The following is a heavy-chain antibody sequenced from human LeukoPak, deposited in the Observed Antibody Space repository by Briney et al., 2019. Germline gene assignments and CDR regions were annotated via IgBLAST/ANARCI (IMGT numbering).Heavy chain of an antibody. CDR2: FDPEDGET. D-gene: IGHD3-10*01. CDR3: ATEGRSGSYGWFDP. V-gene: IGHV1-24*01. Sequence: ASVKVSCKASGYTLTELSMHWVRQAPGKGLEWMGGFDPEDGETIYAQKFQGRVTMTEDTSTDTAYMVLSSLRSEDTAVYYCATEGRSGSYGWFDPWGQGTLVTVSS. J-gene: IGHJ5*02. CDR1: GYTLTELS.